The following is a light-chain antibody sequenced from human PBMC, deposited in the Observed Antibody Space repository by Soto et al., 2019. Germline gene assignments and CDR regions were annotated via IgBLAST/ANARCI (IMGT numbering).Light chain of an antibody. J-gene: IGKJ5*01. CDR3: QQRSHWPIP. CDR1: QSVSSY. Sequence: IVLTKSPGTLSLSPGERATLSGTASQSVSSYVAGYQQNPGQAPRLRSDDASNRATGIPARFCGSGSGTDCTLTISSLEPEDVAVYYCQQRSHWPIPFGQGTRLEIK. V-gene: IGKV3-11*01. CDR2: DAS.